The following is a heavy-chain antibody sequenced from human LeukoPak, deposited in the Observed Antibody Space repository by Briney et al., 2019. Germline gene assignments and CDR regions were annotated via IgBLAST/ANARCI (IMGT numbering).Heavy chain of an antibody. Sequence: GGSLRLSCAASGFTVSTNYMSWVRQAPGRGLEWVSVIYNGGTTHYADSVKGRFTISRDHSQNTVYLQMNSLRGEDTAVYYCAVTPRLAAAGTPYYFDHWGQGTLVTVSS. CDR2: IYNGGTT. CDR3: AVTPRLAAAGTPYYFDH. CDR1: GFTVSTNY. D-gene: IGHD6-13*01. V-gene: IGHV3-53*01. J-gene: IGHJ4*02.